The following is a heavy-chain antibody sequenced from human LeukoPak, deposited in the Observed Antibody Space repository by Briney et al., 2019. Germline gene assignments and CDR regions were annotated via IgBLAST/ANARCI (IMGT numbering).Heavy chain of an antibody. CDR3: ARVRFFRDSSGYYYFDY. Sequence: GGSLRLSCAASGFTFSSYWMHWVRQAPGKGLVWVSRINSDGSSTSYADSVKGRFTISRDNAKNTLYLQMNSLRAEDTAVYYCARVRFFRDSSGYYYFDYWGQGTLVTVSS. CDR2: INSDGSST. D-gene: IGHD3-22*01. J-gene: IGHJ4*02. V-gene: IGHV3-74*01. CDR1: GFTFSSYW.